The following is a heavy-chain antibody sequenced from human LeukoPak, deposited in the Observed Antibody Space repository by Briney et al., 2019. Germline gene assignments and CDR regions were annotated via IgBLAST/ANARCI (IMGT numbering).Heavy chain of an antibody. CDR3: VKWTSNGDAFDI. CDR1: GFTFSNYA. CDR2: IGYDGSNK. D-gene: IGHD2-8*01. J-gene: IGHJ3*02. V-gene: IGHV3-30*02. Sequence: GGSLRLSCAASGFTFSNYAIHWVRQAPGKGLEWVAFIGYDGSNKDYADSVKGRFTISSDNSRTTLYMQMNSLRAEDTAVYYCVKWTSNGDAFDIWGQGTMVTVSS.